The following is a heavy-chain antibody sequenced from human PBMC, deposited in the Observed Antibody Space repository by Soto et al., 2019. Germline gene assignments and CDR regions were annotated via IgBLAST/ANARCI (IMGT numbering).Heavy chain of an antibody. V-gene: IGHV3-30*18. CDR2: ISYDGSNK. D-gene: IGHD6-19*01. J-gene: IGHJ4*02. CDR3: AKVVTVAGTGGLDY. Sequence: QVHLVESGGGVVQPGRSLRLSCEASGFTFSTYAMHRVRQAPGKGLEWVAVISYDGSNKYYADSVKGRFTISRDNSKNMMYLQMNSLRAEDTVIYYCAKVVTVAGTGGLDYWGQGTLVTVSS. CDR1: GFTFSTYA.